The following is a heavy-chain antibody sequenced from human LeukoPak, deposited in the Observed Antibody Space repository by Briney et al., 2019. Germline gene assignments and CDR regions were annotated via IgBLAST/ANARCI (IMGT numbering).Heavy chain of an antibody. CDR2: FALEDGEK. D-gene: IGHD1-14*01. J-gene: IGHJ4*02. V-gene: IGHV1-24*01. Sequence: PVASVKVSCKVSGYTLSDLSMHWVRQAPGKGLEWMGSFALEDGEKVYAQKFQGRVTMTEDTSTDTAYMELSSLRSEDTAVYYCATAFAGNLVDDWGQGTLVTVSS. CDR3: ATAFAGNLVDD. CDR1: GYTLSDLS.